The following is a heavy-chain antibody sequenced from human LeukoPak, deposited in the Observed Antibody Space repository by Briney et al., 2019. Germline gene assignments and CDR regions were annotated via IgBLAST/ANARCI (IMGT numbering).Heavy chain of an antibody. CDR2: ISGSGGST. V-gene: IGHV3-23*01. CDR3: AKGGDTAVYYYYYMDV. J-gene: IGHJ6*03. CDR1: GFTFSSYA. Sequence: LAGGSLRLSCAASGFTFSSYAMSWVRQAPGKGLEWVSAISGSGGSTYYADSVKGRFTISRDNSKNTLYLQMNSLRAEDTAVYYCAKGGDTAVYYYYYMDVWGKGTTVTVSS. D-gene: IGHD5-18*01.